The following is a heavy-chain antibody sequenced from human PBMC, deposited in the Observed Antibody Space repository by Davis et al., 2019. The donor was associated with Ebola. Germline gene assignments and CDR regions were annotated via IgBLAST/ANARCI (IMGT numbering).Heavy chain of an antibody. CDR1: GGSLSTYY. V-gene: IGHV4-59*01. CDR3: ARDTNPVAY. Sequence: SETLSLTCNVSGGSLSTYYWNWIRQPPGKGLKWIGYMYNGGSTKYNPSLKSRVTISVDTSKNQFSLELRSVTAADTAIYYCARDTNPVAYWGQGTLVTVSS. CDR2: MYNGGST. D-gene: IGHD3-3*01. J-gene: IGHJ4*02.